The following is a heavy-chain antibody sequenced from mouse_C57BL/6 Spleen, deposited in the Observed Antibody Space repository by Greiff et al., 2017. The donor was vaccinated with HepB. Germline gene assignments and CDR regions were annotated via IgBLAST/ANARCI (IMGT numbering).Heavy chain of an antibody. Sequence: QVQLQQPGAELVKPGASVKLSCKASGYTFTSYWMQWVKQRPGQGLEWIGEIDPSDSYTNYNQKFKGKATLTVDTSSSTAYMQLSSLTSEDSAVYYCARRDVRGFAYWGQGTLVTVSA. CDR1: GYTFTSYW. CDR2: IDPSDSYT. D-gene: IGHD3-3*01. J-gene: IGHJ3*01. V-gene: IGHV1-50*01. CDR3: ARRDVRGFAY.